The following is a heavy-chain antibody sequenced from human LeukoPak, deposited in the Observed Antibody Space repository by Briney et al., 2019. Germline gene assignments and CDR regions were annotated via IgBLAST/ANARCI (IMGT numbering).Heavy chain of an antibody. CDR2: IYTSGST. J-gene: IGHJ4*02. V-gene: IGHV4-61*02. CDR1: GGSISSGSYY. Sequence: SETLSLTCTVSGGSISSGSYYWSWIRQPAGKGLEWIGRIYTSGSTNYNPSLKSRVTISVDTSKNQFSLKLSSVTAADTAVYYCARPSTYYDFWSGTTDPFDYWGQGTLVTVSS. CDR3: ARPSTYYDFWSGTTDPFDY. D-gene: IGHD3-3*01.